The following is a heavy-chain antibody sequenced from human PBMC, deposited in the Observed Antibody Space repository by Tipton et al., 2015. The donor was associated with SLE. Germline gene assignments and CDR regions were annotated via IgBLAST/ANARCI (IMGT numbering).Heavy chain of an antibody. J-gene: IGHJ3*01. Sequence: SLRLSCAASGFTIRSNWKAWVRQAPGKGLEWVGNIREYERENFYGDSASGRLAPSRDNANNSLSLHMNNLRAEDTAVYYCVSGYQWGFYVNGAFDVWVQGTLVTVSS. CDR3: VSGYQWGFYVNGAFDV. CDR1: GFTIRSNW. V-gene: IGHV3-7*01. CDR2: IREYEREN. D-gene: IGHD6-19*01.